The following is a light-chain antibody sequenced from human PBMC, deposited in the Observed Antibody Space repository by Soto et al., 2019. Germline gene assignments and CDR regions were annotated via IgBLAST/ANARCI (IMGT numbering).Light chain of an antibody. CDR3: SSYAGRETGV. V-gene: IGLV2-8*01. J-gene: IGLJ1*01. CDR2: EVF. Sequence: QSALTQPPSASGSPGQSVTISCTGTSNDIGANNYVSWYQQHPGKAPKLLVYEVFRRPSGVPDRFSGSRSGNTASLTVSGLQHEDEADYYCSSYAGRETGVFGTGTKLTVL. CDR1: SNDIGANNY.